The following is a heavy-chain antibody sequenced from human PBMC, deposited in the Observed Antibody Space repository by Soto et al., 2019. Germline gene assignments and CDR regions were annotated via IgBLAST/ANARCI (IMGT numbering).Heavy chain of an antibody. D-gene: IGHD3-16*01. J-gene: IGHJ4*02. CDR3: ARAPNWGLFDY. CDR2: INHSGST. CDR1: GGSFSGYY. Sequence: SETLSLTCAVYGGSFSGYYWSWIRQPPGKGLEWIGEINHSGSTNYNPSLKSRVTISVDTSKNQFSLKLSSVTAADTAVYYCARAPNWGLFDYWGQGTLVTVSS. V-gene: IGHV4-34*01.